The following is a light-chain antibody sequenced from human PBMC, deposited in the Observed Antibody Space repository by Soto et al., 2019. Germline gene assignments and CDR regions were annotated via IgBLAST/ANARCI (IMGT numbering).Light chain of an antibody. CDR3: QQYNNYCT. V-gene: IGKV1-5*03. Sequence: DIRMTRSPSTLSASVGDRVTITCRTSQTINTWLAWYQQKPGEAPKLLIYKASSLESGVPSRFSGSGSATEFTLTISSLQPDDFATYSCQQYNNYCTFGHWTKVQIX. CDR1: QTINTW. CDR2: KAS. J-gene: IGKJ2*02.